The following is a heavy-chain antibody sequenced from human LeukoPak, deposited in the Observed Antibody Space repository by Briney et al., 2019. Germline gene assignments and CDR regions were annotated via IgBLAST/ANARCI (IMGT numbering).Heavy chain of an antibody. D-gene: IGHD6-13*01. CDR3: TRDFWLIAAAGTRFFDY. CDR2: IRSKAYGGTT. V-gene: IGHV3-49*03. J-gene: IGHJ4*02. Sequence: GGSLRLSCTASGFTFGDYSVSWFRQAPGKGLEWVGFIRSKAYGGTTEYAASLKGRFTISRDDSKSIAYLQMNSLKSEDTAVYYCTRDFWLIAAAGTRFFDYWGQGTLVTVSS. CDR1: GFTFGDYS.